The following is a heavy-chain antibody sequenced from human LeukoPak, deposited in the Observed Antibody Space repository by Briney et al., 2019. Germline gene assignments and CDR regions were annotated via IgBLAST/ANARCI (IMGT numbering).Heavy chain of an antibody. CDR1: GYTFTGYY. CDR2: INPNSGGT. Sequence: ASVKVSCKASGYTFTGYYMHWVRQAPGQGLEWMGWINPNSGGTNYAQKFQGRVTMTRDTSISTAYMELSSLRSEDTAVYYCARGLRYFDWLKNVKYYFDYWGQGTLVTVSS. CDR3: ARGLRYFDWLKNVKYYFDY. D-gene: IGHD3-9*01. V-gene: IGHV1-2*02. J-gene: IGHJ4*02.